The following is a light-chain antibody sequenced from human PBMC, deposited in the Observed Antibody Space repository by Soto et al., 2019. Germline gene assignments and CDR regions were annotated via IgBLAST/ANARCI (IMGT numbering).Light chain of an antibody. Sequence: DIHMTRSPCSLSASVVDTVAFACLASQSISEYLNWYQQKPGKAPRLLIYAASNLDNGVPSRFSGRGSGTTFTLSIRSLQPEDFATYYCQQSYSFPRTFGQGTKVDIK. CDR1: QSISEY. J-gene: IGKJ1*01. CDR2: AAS. V-gene: IGKV1-39*01. CDR3: QQSYSFPRT.